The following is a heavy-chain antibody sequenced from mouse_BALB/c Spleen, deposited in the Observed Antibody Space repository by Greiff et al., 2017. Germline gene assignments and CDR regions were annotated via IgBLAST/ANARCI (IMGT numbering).Heavy chain of an antibody. CDR1: GFSLTSYG. Sequence: VQLQESGPGLVAPSQSLSITCTVSGFSLTSYGVHWVRQPPGKGLEWLGVIWAGGSTNYNSALMSRLSISKDNSKSQVFLKMNSLQTDDTAMYYWARYLGDRYEAYWGQGTLVTVSA. J-gene: IGHJ3*01. CDR2: IWAGGST. V-gene: IGHV2-9*02. D-gene: IGHD2-14*01. CDR3: ARYLGDRYEAY.